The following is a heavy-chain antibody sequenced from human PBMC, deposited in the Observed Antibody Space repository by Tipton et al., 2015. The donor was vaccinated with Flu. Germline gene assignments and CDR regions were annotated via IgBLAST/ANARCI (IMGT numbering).Heavy chain of an antibody. J-gene: IGHJ5*01. D-gene: IGHD4-11*01. CDR3: ARRDYSNYVSVPKNWSDS. CDR2: LSGGGGTT. V-gene: IGHV3-23*01. CDR1: GFTFSRYA. Sequence: SLRLSCAASGFTFSRYAMSWVRQAPGKGLEWVASLSGGGGTTFFADSVKGRFTISRDFSKNTLYLQMNSLRADDTAVYYCARRDYSNYVSVPKNWSDSWGQGILVTVSS.